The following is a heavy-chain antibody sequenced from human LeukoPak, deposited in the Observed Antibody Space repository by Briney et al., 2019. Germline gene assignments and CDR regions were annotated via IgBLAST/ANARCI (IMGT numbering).Heavy chain of an antibody. CDR3: ATVTVGGTVFDL. CDR2: FDPEVGET. D-gene: IGHD1-7*01. V-gene: IGHV1-24*01. J-gene: IGHJ2*01. CDR1: GYTLTELS. Sequence: ASVKVSCKVSGYTLTELSMHWVRQAPGKGLEWMGGFDPEVGETIYAQKFQGRVTMTADTSTDTAYMELSSLRSEDTAVYYCATVTVGGTVFDLWGRGTLVTVSS.